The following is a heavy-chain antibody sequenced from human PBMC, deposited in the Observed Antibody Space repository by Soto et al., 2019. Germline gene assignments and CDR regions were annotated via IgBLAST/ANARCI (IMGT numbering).Heavy chain of an antibody. CDR3: ATRIAQKEPSSSPQNSPWFAP. V-gene: IGHV5-51*01. CDR2: IYPGDSDT. CDR1: GYRFTSYW. J-gene: IGHJ5*02. D-gene: IGHD1-1*01. Sequence: GESLKISCKGSGYRFTSYWIGWVRQMPGRGLEWVGIIYPGDSDTQYSPSFEGQVTISADKSISTAYLQWNSLQASDTAIYYCATRIAQKEPSSSPQNSPWFAPWGQGPLVTVPS.